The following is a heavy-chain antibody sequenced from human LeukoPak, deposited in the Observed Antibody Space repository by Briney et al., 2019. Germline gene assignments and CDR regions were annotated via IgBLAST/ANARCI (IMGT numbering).Heavy chain of an antibody. CDR3: VKRPYYYASETDY. CDR2: ISTNGGST. J-gene: IGHJ4*02. V-gene: IGHV3-64D*06. Sequence: GGSLRLSCSASGFTFSSYAMHWVRHAPGKGLEDVSAISTNGGSTYYADSVKGRFTISRDNSKNALYLQMSSLRPEDTAVYYCVKRPYYYASETDYWGQGTLVTVSS. D-gene: IGHD3-10*01. CDR1: GFTFSSYA.